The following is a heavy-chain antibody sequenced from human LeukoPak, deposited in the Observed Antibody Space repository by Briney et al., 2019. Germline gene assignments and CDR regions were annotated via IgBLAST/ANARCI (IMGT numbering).Heavy chain of an antibody. V-gene: IGHV4-59*01. J-gene: IGHJ2*01. CDR3: ARGLSSGWYLRDSYWYFDL. CDR2: IYYSVST. Sequence: SETLSLTCTVSGGSISSYYWSWLRQPPGKGLEWRGYIYYSVSTNYNPSLKSRVTISVDTPKNQFSLKLSSVTAADTAVYYCARGLSSGWYLRDSYWYFDLWGRGTLVTVSS. CDR1: GGSISSYY. D-gene: IGHD6-19*01.